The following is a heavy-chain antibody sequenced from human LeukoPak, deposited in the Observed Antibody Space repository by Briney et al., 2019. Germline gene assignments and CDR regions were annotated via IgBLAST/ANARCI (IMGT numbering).Heavy chain of an antibody. V-gene: IGHV4-34*01. D-gene: IGHD3-16*02. J-gene: IGHJ4*02. CDR3: VRGRRPRFMITFGGVIAYFDY. Sequence: SETLSLTCAVYGGSFSGYYWSWIRQPPGKGLEWIGEINHSGSTNYNPSLKSRVTISVDTSKNQFSLKLSSVTAADTAVYYCVRGRRPRFMITFGGVIAYFDYWGQGTLVTVSS. CDR1: GGSFSGYY. CDR2: INHSGST.